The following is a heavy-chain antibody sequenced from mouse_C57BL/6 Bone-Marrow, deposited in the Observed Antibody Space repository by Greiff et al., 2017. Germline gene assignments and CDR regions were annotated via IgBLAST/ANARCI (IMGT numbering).Heavy chain of an antibody. CDR3: ARHGGYPFYAMDY. V-gene: IGHV5-6*01. Sequence: EVMLVESGGDLVKPGGSLKLSCAASGFTFSSYGMSWVRQTPDKRLEWVATISSGGSYTYSPDSVKGRFTISRDNAKNTLYLQMSSLKSEDTAMYYCARHGGYPFYAMDYWGQGTSVTVSS. CDR1: GFTFSSYG. J-gene: IGHJ4*01. D-gene: IGHD2-2*01. CDR2: ISSGGSYT.